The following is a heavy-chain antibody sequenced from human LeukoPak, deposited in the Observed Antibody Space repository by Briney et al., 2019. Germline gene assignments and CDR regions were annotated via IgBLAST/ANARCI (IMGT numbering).Heavy chain of an antibody. J-gene: IGHJ4*02. CDR3: AAGPYGGNTPFDY. Sequence: GGSLRLSCAASGFTFSSYAMSWVRQAPGRGLEWVSSLSPSGASIYYADSVKGRFTISRDNSKDTLYLQMNNLRAEDTALYYCAAGPYGGNTPFDYWGPGTLVTISS. CDR1: GFTFSSYA. CDR2: LSPSGASI. D-gene: IGHD4-23*01. V-gene: IGHV3-23*01.